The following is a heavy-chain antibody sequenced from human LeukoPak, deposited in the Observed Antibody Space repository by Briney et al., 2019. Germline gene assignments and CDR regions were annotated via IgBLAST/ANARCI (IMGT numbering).Heavy chain of an antibody. CDR1: GGSISSGGYY. J-gene: IGHJ4*02. CDR3: ASGYYYGSGSYYSKGYYFDY. D-gene: IGHD3-10*01. V-gene: IGHV4-31*03. Sequence: SETLSLTCTVSGGSISSGGYYWSWIRQHPGKGLEWIGYIYYSGSTYYNPSLKSRVTISVDTSKNQFSLKLSSVTAADTAVYYCASGYYYGSGSYYSKGYYFDYWGQGTLVTVSS. CDR2: IYYSGST.